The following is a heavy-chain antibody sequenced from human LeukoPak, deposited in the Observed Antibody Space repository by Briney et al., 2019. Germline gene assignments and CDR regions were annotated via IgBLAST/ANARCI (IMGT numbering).Heavy chain of an antibody. Sequence: GGSLRLSCAASGFTFSDYYMTRIRQAPGKGLEWVSYISSSGSIIYYADSVKGRFIISRDNAKNSLYLQMNSLRAEDTAVYFCARVGYDSSGRFDYWGQGTLVTVSS. V-gene: IGHV3-11*04. CDR2: ISSSGSII. J-gene: IGHJ4*02. CDR3: ARVGYDSSGRFDY. CDR1: GFTFSDYY. D-gene: IGHD3-22*01.